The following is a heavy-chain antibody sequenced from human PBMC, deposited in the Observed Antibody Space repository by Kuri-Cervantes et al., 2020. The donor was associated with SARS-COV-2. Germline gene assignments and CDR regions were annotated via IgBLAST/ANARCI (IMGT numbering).Heavy chain of an antibody. CDR1: GFTFSGNW. J-gene: IGHJ6*02. V-gene: IGHV3-7*01. CDR3: ARDRIVVVPAAIYYYGMDV. D-gene: IGHD2-2*01. Sequence: GGSLRLSCAASGFTFSGNWMTWVRQAPGKGLEWVANINRDGSQKNYVDSVKGRFTISRDNSKNTLYLQMNSLRAEDTAVYYCARDRIVVVPAAIYYYGMDVWGQGTTVTVSS. CDR2: INRDGSQK.